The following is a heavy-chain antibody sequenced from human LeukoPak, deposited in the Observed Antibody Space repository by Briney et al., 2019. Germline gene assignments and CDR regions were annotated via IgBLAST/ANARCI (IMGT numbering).Heavy chain of an antibody. D-gene: IGHD5-18*01. Sequence: ASVKVSCKASGYTFTSYGISWVRQAPGQGLEWMGWISAYNGNTNYAQKLQGRITMTTDTSTSTAYMELRSLRSDDTAVYYCARDTLNLQLWSLGYWGQGTLVTVSS. V-gene: IGHV1-18*01. J-gene: IGHJ4*02. CDR2: ISAYNGNT. CDR3: ARDTLNLQLWSLGY. CDR1: GYTFTSYG.